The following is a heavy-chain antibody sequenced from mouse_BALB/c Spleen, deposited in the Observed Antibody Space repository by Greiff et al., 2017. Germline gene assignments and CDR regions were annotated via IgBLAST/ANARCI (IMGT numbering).Heavy chain of an antibody. V-gene: IGHV6-6*02. CDR3: TRHDGYFYAMDY. J-gene: IGHJ4*01. D-gene: IGHD2-3*01. CDR1: GFTFSNYW. Sequence: EVKVEESGGGLVQPGGSMKLSCVASGFTFSNYWMNWVRQSPEKGLEWVAEIRLKSNNYATHYAESVKGRFTISRDDSKSSVYLQMNNLRAEDTGIYYCTRHDGYFYAMDYWGQGTSVTVSS. CDR2: IRLKSNNYAT.